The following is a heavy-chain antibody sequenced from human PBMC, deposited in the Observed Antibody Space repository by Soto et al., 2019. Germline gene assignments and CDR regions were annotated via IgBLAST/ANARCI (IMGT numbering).Heavy chain of an antibody. D-gene: IGHD3-22*01. CDR1: GFTFSSYW. Sequence: AGGSLRLSCAASGFTFSSYWMHWVRQAPGKGLVWVSRINSDGSSTSYADSVKGRFTISRDNAKNTLYLQMNSLRAEDTAVYYCAREGDYYDSSGYYYYGMDVWGQGTTVTVSS. V-gene: IGHV3-74*01. J-gene: IGHJ6*02. CDR3: AREGDYYDSSGYYYYGMDV. CDR2: INSDGSST.